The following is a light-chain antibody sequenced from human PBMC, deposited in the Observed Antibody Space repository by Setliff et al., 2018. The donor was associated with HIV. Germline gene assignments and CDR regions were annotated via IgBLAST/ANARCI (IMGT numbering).Light chain of an antibody. CDR1: SRDIINYNY. Sequence: QSVLTQPASVSGSPGQSITISCNGTSRDIINYNYVSWYQQHPGKAPKLIIYDVSNRPSGVSDRLSGSKSANTASLTISGLRAEDEADYYCSSFTTSSTPVFGTGTKVTV. J-gene: IGLJ1*01. CDR2: DVS. CDR3: SSFTTSSTPV. V-gene: IGLV2-14*03.